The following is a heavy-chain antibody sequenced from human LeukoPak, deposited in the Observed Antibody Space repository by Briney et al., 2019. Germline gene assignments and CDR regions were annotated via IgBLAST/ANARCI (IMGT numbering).Heavy chain of an antibody. CDR2: IFYSGNT. V-gene: IGHV4-39*07. CDR3: ARGFRGASFDY. J-gene: IGHJ4*02. CDR1: GGSVKSNNYY. Sequence: SETLSLTCTVSGGSVKSNNYYWGWIRQPPGKGLEWVGNIFYSGNTYYNPSLKSRVTISVDTSKKQFSLKVSSVTAADTAVYYCARGFRGASFDYWGQGTLVTVSS. D-gene: IGHD1-26*01.